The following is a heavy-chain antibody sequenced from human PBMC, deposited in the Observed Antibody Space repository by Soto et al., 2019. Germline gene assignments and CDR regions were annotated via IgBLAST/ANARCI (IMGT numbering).Heavy chain of an antibody. V-gene: IGHV3-7*03. CDR1: GFIFSSYW. CDR3: AREGQFAY. J-gene: IGHJ4*02. D-gene: IGHD3-10*01. Sequence: EVQLVESGGGLVQPGGSLRLSCAASGFIFSSYWMSWVRQAPGKGLEWVANIKQDGSETYYVDSVKGRFTISRDNAKNSLYRQMNTLRAEDTAVYYCAREGQFAYWGQGTLVTVSS. CDR2: IKQDGSET.